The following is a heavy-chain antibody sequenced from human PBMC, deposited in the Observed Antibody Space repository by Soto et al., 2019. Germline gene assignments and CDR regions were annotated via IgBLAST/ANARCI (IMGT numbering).Heavy chain of an antibody. CDR1: GLSLTTFGEG. CDR3: VHRRHRTVGYFDY. D-gene: IGHD4-17*01. V-gene: IGHV2-5*02. CDR2: LYWDDDK. J-gene: IGHJ4*02. Sequence: QITLKESGPTLVQPTPTLTLTCTFSGLSLTTFGEGVGWIRQPPGKALEWLALLYWDDDKPYSPSLTSSLTITKDTSKNQVGLSRTLMDPEDTFTHYCVHRRHRTVGYFDYWCQGAQLTVAS.